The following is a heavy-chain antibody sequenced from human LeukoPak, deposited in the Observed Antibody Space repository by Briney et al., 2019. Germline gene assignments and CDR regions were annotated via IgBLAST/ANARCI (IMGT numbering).Heavy chain of an antibody. CDR2: IFHNGTT. J-gene: IGHJ6*03. CDR3: AREGSRRLYMDV. CDR1: GGSISSGNW. D-gene: IGHD1-26*01. V-gene: IGHV4-4*02. Sequence: SETLSLTCVVSGGSISSGNWWSWVRQPPGKGLEWLGEIFHNGTTKYNPSLKSRVTISVDKSNNQFSLKLSSVTAADTAVYSCAREGSRRLYMDVWGKGTTVTVSS.